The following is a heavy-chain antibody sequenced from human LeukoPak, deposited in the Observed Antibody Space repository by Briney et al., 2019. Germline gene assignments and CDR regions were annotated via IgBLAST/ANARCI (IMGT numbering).Heavy chain of an antibody. D-gene: IGHD1-1*01. CDR1: GFTFSSYA. V-gene: IGHV3-23*01. CDR3: AKDKGFTTGTVDSYFDY. CDR2: ISGSGGST. J-gene: IGHJ4*02. Sequence: GGSLRLSCAASGFTFSSYAMSWVRQAPGKGLEWVSTISGSGGSTYYADSVKGRFTISRDNSKNTLYLQMNSLRAEDTAVYYCAKDKGFTTGTVDSYFDYWGQGTLVTVSS.